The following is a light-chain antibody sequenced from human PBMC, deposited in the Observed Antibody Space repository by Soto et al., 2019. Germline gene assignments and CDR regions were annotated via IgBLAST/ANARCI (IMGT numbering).Light chain of an antibody. CDR1: QTISSW. V-gene: IGKV1-5*03. J-gene: IGKJ1*01. CDR2: KAS. CDR3: QQYNSYSRT. Sequence: DIQMTQSPSTLSGSVGDRVTITCRASQTISSWLAWYQQKPGKAPKLLIYKASTLKSGVPSRFSGSGSGKEFTLTISSLQPDDFATYYCQQYNSYSRTFGQGTKVDI.